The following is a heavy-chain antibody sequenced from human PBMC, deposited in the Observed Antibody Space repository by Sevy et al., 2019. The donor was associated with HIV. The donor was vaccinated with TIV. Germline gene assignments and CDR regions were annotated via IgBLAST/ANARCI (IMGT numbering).Heavy chain of an antibody. Sequence: SETLSLTCTVSGGSISSGGYYWSWIRQHPGKGLKWIGYIYYSGSTYYNPSLKSRVTISVDTSKNQFSLKLSSVTAADTAVYYRARERNYYGSGSYSPPINWGQGTLVTVSS. CDR2: IYYSGST. V-gene: IGHV4-31*03. CDR3: ARERNYYGSGSYSPPIN. J-gene: IGHJ4*02. CDR1: GGSISSGGYY. D-gene: IGHD3-10*01.